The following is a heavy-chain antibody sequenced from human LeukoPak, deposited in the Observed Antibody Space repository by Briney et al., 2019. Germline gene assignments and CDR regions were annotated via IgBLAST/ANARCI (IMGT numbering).Heavy chain of an antibody. CDR3: ARGVRLSCYSCRYYYYYMDV. CDR1: GYTFTSYD. CDR2: MNPNSGNT. Sequence: ASVKVSCKASGYTFTSYDINWVRQATGQGLEWMGWMNPNSGNTGYAQKFQGRVTTTRNTSISTAYMELSSLRSEDTAVYYCARGVRLSCYSCRYYYYYMDVWGKGTTVTVSS. D-gene: IGHD2-15*01. J-gene: IGHJ6*03. V-gene: IGHV1-8*01.